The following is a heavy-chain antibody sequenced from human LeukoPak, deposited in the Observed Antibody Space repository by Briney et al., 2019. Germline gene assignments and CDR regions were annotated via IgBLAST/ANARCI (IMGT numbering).Heavy chain of an antibody. CDR1: GGSISSSSYY. J-gene: IGHJ4*02. CDR2: IYYSGST. CDR3: ARLTYSSGYGPL. Sequence: PSETLSLTCTVSGGSISSSSYYWGWIRQPPGKGLEWIGSIYYSGSTYYNPSLKSRVTISVDTSKNQFSLKLSSVTAADTAVYYCARLTYSSGYGPLWGQGTLVTVSS. D-gene: IGHD6-19*01. V-gene: IGHV4-39*01.